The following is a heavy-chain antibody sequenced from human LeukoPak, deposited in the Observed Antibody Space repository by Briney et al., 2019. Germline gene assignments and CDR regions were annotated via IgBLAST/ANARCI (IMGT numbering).Heavy chain of an antibody. CDR2: ISYDGTNR. V-gene: IGHV3-30*18. CDR1: GFTFSNYA. CDR3: AKAVGFGEAYGMDV. Sequence: GGSLRLSCAASGFTFSNYAIHWIRQGPGKGLKWVAIISYDGTNRYYADSVKGRFSISRDNSKNTLYLQMNSLRPEDTAVYYCAKAVGFGEAYGMDVWGQGTTVTVSS. J-gene: IGHJ6*02. D-gene: IGHD3-10*01.